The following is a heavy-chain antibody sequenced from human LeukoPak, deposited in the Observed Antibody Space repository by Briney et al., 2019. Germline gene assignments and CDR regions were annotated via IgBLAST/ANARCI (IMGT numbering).Heavy chain of an antibody. D-gene: IGHD3-10*01. CDR1: GFTFSNAW. CDR3: ARGFGY. CDR2: INHSGST. Sequence: GSLRLSCAASGFTFSNAWMSWVRQAPGKGLEWIGEINHSGSTNYNPSLKSRVTISVDTSKNQFSLKLSSVTAADTAVYYCARGFGYWGQGTLVTVSS. V-gene: IGHV4-34*01. J-gene: IGHJ4*02.